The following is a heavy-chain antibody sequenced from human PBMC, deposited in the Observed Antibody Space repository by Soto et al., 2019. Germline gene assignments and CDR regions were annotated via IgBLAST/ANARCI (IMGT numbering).Heavy chain of an antibody. CDR2: IRATGGQT. CDR1: GFTFRNFV. Sequence: EVQLLESGGGVVQPGGSLRLSCAASGFTFRNFVMSWFRQAPGKGLEWVSAIRATGGQTFYADSVKGRFTISRDNSKNMLYLQIDSLRDEDTALYFCAQDRGWGVVSPSHDSWGQGTLVTVSS. J-gene: IGHJ4*02. CDR3: AQDRGWGVVSPSHDS. D-gene: IGHD2-21*01. V-gene: IGHV3-23*01.